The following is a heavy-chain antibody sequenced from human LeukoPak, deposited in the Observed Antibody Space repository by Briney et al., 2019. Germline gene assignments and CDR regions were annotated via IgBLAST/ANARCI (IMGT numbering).Heavy chain of an antibody. CDR3: ARDVLGIAAAGTFDY. D-gene: IGHD6-13*01. V-gene: IGHV3-30*03. CDR1: GSTFSDHY. CDR2: ISYNGSNK. Sequence: PGGSLRLSCAASGSTFSDHYMDWVRQAPGKGLEWVAVISYNGSNKYYADSVKGRFTISRDNSKNTLYLQMNSLRAEDTAVYYCARDVLGIAAAGTFDYWGQGTLVTVSS. J-gene: IGHJ4*02.